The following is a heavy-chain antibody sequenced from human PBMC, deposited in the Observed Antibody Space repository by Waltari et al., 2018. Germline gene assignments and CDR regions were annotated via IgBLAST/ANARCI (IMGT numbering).Heavy chain of an antibody. CDR1: GFTFSSYA. CDR3: AKDLSCSSTSFYDLDY. CDR2: ISGSGGST. J-gene: IGHJ4*02. D-gene: IGHD2-2*01. Sequence: EVQLVESGGGLVQPGGSLRLSCAASGFTFSSYAMNWVRQAPGKGLEWVSAISGSGGSTYYADSVKGRFTISRDNSKNTLYLQMNSLRAEDTAVYYCAKDLSCSSTSFYDLDYWGQGTLVTVSS. V-gene: IGHV3-23*04.